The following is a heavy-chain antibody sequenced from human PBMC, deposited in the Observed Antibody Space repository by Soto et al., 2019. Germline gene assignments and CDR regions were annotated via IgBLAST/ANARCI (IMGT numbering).Heavy chain of an antibody. J-gene: IGHJ3*02. CDR1: GYTSTSYY. CDR3: ARLREYGSGSHGAFDI. CDR2: INPSGGST. V-gene: IGHV1-46*01. D-gene: IGHD3-10*01. Sequence: ASVXVSCKASGYTSTSYYMHWVRQAPGQGLEWMGIINPSGGSTSYAQKFQGRVTMTRDTSTSTVYMELSSLRSEDTAVYYCARLREYGSGSHGAFDIWGQGTMVTVSS.